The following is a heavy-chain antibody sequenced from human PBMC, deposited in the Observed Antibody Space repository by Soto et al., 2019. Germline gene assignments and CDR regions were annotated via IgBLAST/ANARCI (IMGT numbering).Heavy chain of an antibody. V-gene: IGHV3-74*01. D-gene: IGHD3-10*01. J-gene: IGHJ4*02. CDR3: ARDIVLGSGSLDS. Sequence: DVQLVESGGGLVQPGGSLRLSCAASGFTFSTYWMHWVRQAPGKGLVWVSRIRGDGTFTNYADFVKGRFTISRDNAKNTLSLQMNGLRDEDTAVYYCARDIVLGSGSLDSWGQGTLVTVSS. CDR2: IRGDGTFT. CDR1: GFTFSTYW.